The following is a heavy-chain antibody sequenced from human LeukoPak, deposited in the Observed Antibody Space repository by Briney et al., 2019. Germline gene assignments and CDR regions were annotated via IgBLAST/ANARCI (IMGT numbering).Heavy chain of an antibody. D-gene: IGHD7-27*01. CDR1: GFTFGTYA. CDR3: AKDSTLGIGDY. Sequence: GGSLRLSCAASGFTFGTYAMSWVRQAPGKGLEWISAISGSGGSTYYADSVKGRFTISRDNSKNTLYLQMNSLRAEDTAVYYCAKDSTLGIGDYWGQGTLVTVSS. V-gene: IGHV3-23*01. CDR2: ISGSGGST. J-gene: IGHJ4*02.